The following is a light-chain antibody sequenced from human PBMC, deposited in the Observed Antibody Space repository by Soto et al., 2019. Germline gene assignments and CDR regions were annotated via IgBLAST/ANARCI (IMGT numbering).Light chain of an antibody. J-gene: IGLJ2*01. CDR2: EGS. CDR1: SSDIGGSIL. CDR3: CSYVGSDTYVI. V-gene: IGLV2-23*01. Sequence: QSALTQPASVSGSPGQSITISCTGTSSDIGGSILVSWYQQEPGKAPKLMIYEGSKRPSGVSNRFSGSKSGNTASLTISGLQAEDEGQHYCCSYVGSDTYVIFGGGTKLTVL.